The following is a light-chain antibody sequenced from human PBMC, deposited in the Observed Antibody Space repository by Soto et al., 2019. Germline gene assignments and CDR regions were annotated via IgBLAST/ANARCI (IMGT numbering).Light chain of an antibody. CDR2: DAS. CDR1: QSVSSY. CDR3: QQRSNWPLT. V-gene: IGKV3-11*01. J-gene: IGKJ5*01. Sequence: EIVLTQSPATLSLSPGEAATLSFRASQSVSSYLAWYQQKPGQAPRLLIFDASNRATGIPARFSGSGSGTDFTLTISSLEPEDFAIYYCQQRSNWPLTFGQGTRLEI.